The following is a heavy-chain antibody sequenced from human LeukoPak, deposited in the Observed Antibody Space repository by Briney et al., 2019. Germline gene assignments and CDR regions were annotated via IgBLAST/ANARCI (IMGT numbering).Heavy chain of an antibody. CDR1: GFTFSSYW. V-gene: IGHV3-7*01. J-gene: IGHJ3*02. Sequence: GGSLRLSCAVSGFTFSSYWMSWVRQAPGKGLEWVAIIKQDESEIYYVDSVKGRFTISRDNAKNSLYLQMNSLRAEDTAVYYCVRDHHRRHYDSQARDTFDIWGQGTMVTVSS. CDR3: VRDHHRRHYDSQARDTFDI. CDR2: IKQDESEI. D-gene: IGHD3-22*01.